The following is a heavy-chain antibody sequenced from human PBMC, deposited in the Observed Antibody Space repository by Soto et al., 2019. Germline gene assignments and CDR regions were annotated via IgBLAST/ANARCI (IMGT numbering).Heavy chain of an antibody. V-gene: IGHV1-18*01. Sequence: ASVKVSCKASGYTFPNYDIKWVRQAPGQGLEWMGWISDYNGKTNYAQKLQGRVTMTTDTSTSTAYMELRSLRSDDTAVYYCARGLRNDGGDTFDICGQGTMDIVSS. CDR3: ARGLRNDGGDTFDI. CDR1: GYTFPNYD. D-gene: IGHD1-1*01. CDR2: ISDYNGKT. J-gene: IGHJ3*02.